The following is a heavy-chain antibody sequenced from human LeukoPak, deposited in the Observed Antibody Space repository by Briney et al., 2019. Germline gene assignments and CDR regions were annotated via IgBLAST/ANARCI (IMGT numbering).Heavy chain of an antibody. CDR1: GFTFCIYW. V-gene: IGHV3-7*01. J-gene: IGHJ5*02. D-gene: IGHD2-2*01. Sequence: GGSLRHSCAPSGFTFCIYWMSGVREAPGRGLEWVANIKQDESEKYYVDSVKGRFTISRDNAKNSLYLQMNSLRAEDTAVYYCARDDCSSITCYHNWFDPWGQGTLVTVSS. CDR3: ARDDCSSITCYHNWFDP. CDR2: IKQDESEK.